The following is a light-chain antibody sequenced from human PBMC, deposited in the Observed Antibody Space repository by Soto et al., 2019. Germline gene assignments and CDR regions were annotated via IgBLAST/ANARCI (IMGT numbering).Light chain of an antibody. CDR1: QSVSRY. CDR2: DAS. Sequence: PGERATLSCRASQSVSRYLAWYQQKPGQAPRLPISDASSRASGIPDRFSGSGSGTDFTLTISSLQPDDFATYYCQQYNVYSWTFGQGTKVDIK. V-gene: IGKV3D-15*01. CDR3: QQYNVYSWT. J-gene: IGKJ1*01.